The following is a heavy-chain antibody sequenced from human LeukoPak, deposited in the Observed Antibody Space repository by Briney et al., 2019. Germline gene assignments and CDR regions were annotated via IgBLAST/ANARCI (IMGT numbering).Heavy chain of an antibody. Sequence: RASVKVSCKASGGTFSSYAISWVRQAPGQGLEWMGGIIPIFGTANYAQKFQGRVTITADESTSTAYMELSSLRSEDTAVYYCARDTALYSSSWSAANYFDYWGQGTLVTVSS. J-gene: IGHJ4*02. D-gene: IGHD6-13*01. CDR2: IIPIFGTA. V-gene: IGHV1-69*01. CDR1: GGTFSSYA. CDR3: ARDTALYSSSWSAANYFDY.